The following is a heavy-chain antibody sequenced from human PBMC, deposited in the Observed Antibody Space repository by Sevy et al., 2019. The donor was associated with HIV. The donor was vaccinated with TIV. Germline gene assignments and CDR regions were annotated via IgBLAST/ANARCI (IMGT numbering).Heavy chain of an antibody. CDR1: GGSISSYY. Sequence: SETLSLTCTVSGGSISSYYWTWIRQPPGKGLEWIGYRYYTGSANYNPSLKSRVTISVDTSKNQFSLKLSSVTAADTAVYYCARYYYDNSGPGSWFDSWGQGTLVTVSS. V-gene: IGHV4-59*01. D-gene: IGHD3-22*01. J-gene: IGHJ5*01. CDR3: ARYYYDNSGPGSWFDS. CDR2: RYYTGSA.